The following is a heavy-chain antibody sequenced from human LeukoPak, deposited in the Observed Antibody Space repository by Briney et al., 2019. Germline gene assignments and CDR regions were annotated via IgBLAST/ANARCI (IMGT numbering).Heavy chain of an antibody. CDR2: MNPNSGNT. CDR3: ARKSNTSSGWFAFDY. CDR1: GYTFISYD. J-gene: IGHJ4*02. D-gene: IGHD6-19*01. V-gene: IGHV1-8*01. Sequence: ASVKVSCKASGYTFISYDINGVRQATGQGLEWMGWMNPNSGNTGYAQKFQGRVTMTRNTSISTAYMELSSLRSEDTAVYYCARKSNTSSGWFAFDYWGQGTLVTVSS.